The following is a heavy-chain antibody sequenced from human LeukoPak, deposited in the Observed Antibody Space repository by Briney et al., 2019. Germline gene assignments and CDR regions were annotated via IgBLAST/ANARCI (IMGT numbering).Heavy chain of an antibody. CDR2: IKQDGSVK. V-gene: IGHV3-7*01. D-gene: IGHD6-19*01. CDR1: GFMFSSNW. CDR3: LGDTGWIFDY. Sequence: PGGSLRLSCAASGFMFSSNWMSWVRLAPGKGLEWVANIKQDGSVKHYVDSVKGRFTISRDNTKNSLYLQMNSLRAEDTAVYYCLGDTGWIFDYWGQGTLVTVSS. J-gene: IGHJ4*02.